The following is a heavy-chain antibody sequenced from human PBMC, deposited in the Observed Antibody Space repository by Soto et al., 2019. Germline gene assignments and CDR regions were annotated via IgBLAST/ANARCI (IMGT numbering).Heavy chain of an antibody. V-gene: IGHV3-21*01. CDR1: GFTFSSYS. CDR3: ASFEGTAMVKGFDY. CDR2: ISSSSSYI. J-gene: IGHJ4*02. D-gene: IGHD5-18*01. Sequence: PGGSLRLSCAASGFTFSSYSMNWVRQAPGKGLEWVSSISSSSSYIYYADSVKGRFTISRDNAKNSLYLQMNSLRAEDTAVYYCASFEGTAMVKGFDYWGQGTLVTVSS.